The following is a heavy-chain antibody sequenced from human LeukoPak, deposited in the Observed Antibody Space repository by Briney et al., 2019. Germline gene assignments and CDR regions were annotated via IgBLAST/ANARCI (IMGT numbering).Heavy chain of an antibody. CDR2: IYYSGST. CDR1: GGSISSYY. J-gene: IGHJ3*02. D-gene: IGHD2-2*01. Sequence: PSETLSLTCTVSGGSISSYYWSWIRQPPGKGLEWIEYIYYSGSTNYNPSLKSRVTISVDTSKNQFSLKLSSVTAADTAVYYCASGGYQLHHDAFDIWGQGTMVTVSS. CDR3: ASGGYQLHHDAFDI. V-gene: IGHV4-59*01.